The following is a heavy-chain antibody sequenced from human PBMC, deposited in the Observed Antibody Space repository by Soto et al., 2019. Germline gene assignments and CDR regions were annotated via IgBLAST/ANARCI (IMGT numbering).Heavy chain of an antibody. CDR1: GGSISSSSYY. CDR2: IYYSGST. CDR3: ASGQQLVRNY. V-gene: IGHV4-39*01. J-gene: IGHJ4*02. Sequence: PSETLSLTCTVSGGSISSSSYYWGWIRQPPGKGLEWIGSIYYSGSTYYNPSLKSRVTISVDTSKNQFSLKLSSVTAADTAVYYCASGQQLVRNYWGQGTLVTVSS. D-gene: IGHD6-13*01.